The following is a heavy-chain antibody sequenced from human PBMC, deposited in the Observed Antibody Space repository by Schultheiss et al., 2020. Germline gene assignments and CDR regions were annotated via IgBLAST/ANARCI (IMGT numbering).Heavy chain of an antibody. CDR3: TREKEGGYCSGGSCYRWFDP. J-gene: IGHJ5*02. CDR1: GFTFGDYA. Sequence: GGSLRLSCTASGFTFGDYAMSWFRQAPGKGLEWVGFIRSKAYGGTTEYAASVKGRFTISRDDSKSIAYLQMNSLKTEDTAVYYCTREKEGGYCSGGSCYRWFDPWGQGTLVTVSS. CDR2: IRSKAYGGTT. D-gene: IGHD2-15*01. V-gene: IGHV3-49*03.